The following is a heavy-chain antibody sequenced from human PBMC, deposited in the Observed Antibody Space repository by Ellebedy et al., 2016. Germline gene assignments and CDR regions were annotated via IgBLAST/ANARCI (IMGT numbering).Heavy chain of an antibody. CDR2: ISYDGSNK. V-gene: IGHV3-30*03. D-gene: IGHD1-1*01. CDR1: GFTFSSYG. CDR3: ARAKRYMDV. J-gene: IGHJ6*03. Sequence: GGSLRLXXAASGFTFSSYGMHWVRQAPGKGLEWVAVISYDGSNKYYADSVKGRFTISRDNSKNTLYLQMNSLRAEDTAVYYCARAKRYMDVWGKGTTVTVSS.